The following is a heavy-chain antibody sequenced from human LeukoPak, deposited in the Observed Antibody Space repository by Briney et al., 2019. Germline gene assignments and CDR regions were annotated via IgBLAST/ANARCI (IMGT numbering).Heavy chain of an antibody. D-gene: IGHD3-10*01. CDR1: GFTFSGYY. CDR2: ISSSGSTI. J-gene: IGHJ5*02. V-gene: IGHV3-11*01. CDR3: ARDLYNYYGSGSYANWFDP. Sequence: GGSLRLSCAASGFTFSGYYMSWIRQAPGKGLEWVSYISSSGSTIYYADSVKGRFTISRDNAKNSLYLQMNSLRAEDTAVYYCARDLYNYYGSGSYANWFDPWGQGTLVTVSS.